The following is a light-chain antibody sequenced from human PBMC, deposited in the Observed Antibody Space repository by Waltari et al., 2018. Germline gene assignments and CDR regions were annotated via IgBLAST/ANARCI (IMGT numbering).Light chain of an antibody. CDR1: QSVGTY. J-gene: IGKJ4*01. V-gene: IGKV3-11*01. CDR3: QQRRNWPLT. Sequence: SCRTSQSVGTYLAWYQQRPGQSPRLLIYDASYRATGIPARFSGSGSLTDFTLTISSLQPEDFAVYYCQQRRNWPLTFGGGTRVEI. CDR2: DAS.